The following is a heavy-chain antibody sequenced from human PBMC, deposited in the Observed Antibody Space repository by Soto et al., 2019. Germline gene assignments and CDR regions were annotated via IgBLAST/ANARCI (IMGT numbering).Heavy chain of an antibody. D-gene: IGHD3-16*02. V-gene: IGHV4-59*12. CDR2: MYYGGST. J-gene: IGHJ3*02. CDR3: AISLYDDTWGSYRHDVFDM. Sequence: QVQLQESGPGLVKPSETLSLTCSVSGGSITKYYCNWIRQPPGKGLEWIGNMYYGGSTNYSPSFKSRVTMSVGTSRNQFSLKLSSVTAADTAVYYCAISLYDDTWGSYRHDVFDMWGQGTMVTVSS. CDR1: GGSITKYY.